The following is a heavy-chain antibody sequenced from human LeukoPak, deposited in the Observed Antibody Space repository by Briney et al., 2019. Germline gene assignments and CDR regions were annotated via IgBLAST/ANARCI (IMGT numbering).Heavy chain of an antibody. Sequence: SETLSLTCTVSGGSISSSSYYWGWPRQPPGKGLEWIGSIYYSGSTYYNPSLKSRVTISVDTSKNQFSLKLSSVTAADTAVYYCARLRRHAVRGVITRFDYWGQGTLVTVSS. J-gene: IGHJ4*02. D-gene: IGHD3-10*01. CDR3: ARLRRHAVRGVITRFDY. V-gene: IGHV4-39*01. CDR2: IYYSGST. CDR1: GGSISSSSYY.